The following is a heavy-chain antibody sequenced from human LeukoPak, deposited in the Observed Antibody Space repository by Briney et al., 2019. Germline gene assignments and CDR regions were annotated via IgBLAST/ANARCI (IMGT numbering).Heavy chain of an antibody. Sequence: GASVKVSCMASGYTFTSYYMHWVRQAPGQGLEWMGIINPSGGSTNYAQKFQGRVTMTRDTSTSTVHMELSSLRSEDTAVYYCARDFAYGSGSTHFDHWGQGTLVTVSS. D-gene: IGHD3-10*01. V-gene: IGHV1-46*01. J-gene: IGHJ4*02. CDR2: INPSGGST. CDR1: GYTFTSYY. CDR3: ARDFAYGSGSTHFDH.